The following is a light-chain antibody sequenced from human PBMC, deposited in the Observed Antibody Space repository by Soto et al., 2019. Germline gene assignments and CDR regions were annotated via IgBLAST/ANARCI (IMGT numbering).Light chain of an antibody. CDR2: EVS. CDR3: NSYGSTSTRYV. J-gene: IGLJ1*01. V-gene: IGLV2-14*01. CDR1: SSDVGGYNY. Sequence: QSALTQPTSVTGSPGQSITISCTGTSSDVGGYNYVSWYQQHPGKAPKLMIYEVSNRPSGVSNRFSGSKSGNTASLTISGLQGEDEADYCCNSYGSTSTRYVFGTGTKVTVL.